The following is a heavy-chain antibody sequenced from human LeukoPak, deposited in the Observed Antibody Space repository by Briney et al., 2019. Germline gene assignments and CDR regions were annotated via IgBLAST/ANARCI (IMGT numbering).Heavy chain of an antibody. D-gene: IGHD5-18*01. CDR2: MFYRGST. V-gene: IGHV4-39*07. J-gene: IGHJ4*02. CDR3: ARDRQPGDF. CDR1: GVSITTSTHY. Sequence: SETLSLTCTVSGVSITTSTHYWAWIRQPPGKGLEWIASMFYRGSTYYNASLRSRVTLSVDTSMNQFSLNLSSVTAADTAVYYCARDRQPGDFWGQGTLVTVSS.